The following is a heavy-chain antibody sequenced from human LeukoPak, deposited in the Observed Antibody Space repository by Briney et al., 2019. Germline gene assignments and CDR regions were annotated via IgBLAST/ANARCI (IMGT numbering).Heavy chain of an antibody. V-gene: IGHV4-39*02. CDR3: ARDTAPFGSGSYNY. CDR2: NYYSGST. D-gene: IGHD3-10*01. CDR1: GGSISSSSYY. Sequence: MTSETLSLTCTVSGGSISSSSYYWGWIRQPPGQGLAWIGSNYYSGSTYYNPSLKSRVTISVDTSKNQFSLKLSSVTAADTAVYYCARDTAPFGSGSYNYWGQGTLVTVSS. J-gene: IGHJ4*02.